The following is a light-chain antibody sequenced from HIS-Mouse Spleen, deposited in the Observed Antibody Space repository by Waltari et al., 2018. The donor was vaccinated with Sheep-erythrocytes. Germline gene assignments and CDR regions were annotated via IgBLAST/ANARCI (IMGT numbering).Light chain of an antibody. Sequence: SSELTQPPSVSVSPGQTASITCPGDKLGDKYACWYQQKPGQSPVLVIYQDSKRPSGIPEPFSAPKPGNTATLTISGTQAMDEADYCCQAWDSSTAVFGGGTKLTVL. V-gene: IGLV3-1*01. CDR1: KLGDKY. CDR2: QDS. CDR3: QAWDSSTAV. J-gene: IGLJ2*01.